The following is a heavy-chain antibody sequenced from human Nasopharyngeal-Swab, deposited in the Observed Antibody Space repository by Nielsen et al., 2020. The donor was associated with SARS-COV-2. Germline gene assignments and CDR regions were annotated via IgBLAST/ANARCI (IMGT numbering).Heavy chain of an antibody. CDR3: ARRGEGYGDYLDY. D-gene: IGHD4-17*01. V-gene: IGHV4-59*08. Sequence: GSLRLSCSVSGGSISNYHWNWIRQPPGKGLEWIGYIYYSGSTNYNPSLKSRVTISVDTSKNQFSLKLSSVTAADTAVYYCARRGEGYGDYLDYWGQGTLVTFSS. J-gene: IGHJ4*02. CDR2: IYYSGST. CDR1: GGSISNYH.